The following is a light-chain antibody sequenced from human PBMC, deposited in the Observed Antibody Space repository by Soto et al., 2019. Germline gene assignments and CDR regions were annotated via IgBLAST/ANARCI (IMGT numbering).Light chain of an antibody. CDR1: QSVLSSSKNKNC. J-gene: IGKJ2*01. Sequence: DIVMTQSPDSLAVSLGERATINCKSSQSVLSSSKNKNCLAWYQQKSGQPPKLLIYWASTRESGVPDRFSGSGSGTDFTLSISSLQAEDVAVYYCQQYFSSPYTFGQGTKLEIK. V-gene: IGKV4-1*01. CDR2: WAS. CDR3: QQYFSSPYT.